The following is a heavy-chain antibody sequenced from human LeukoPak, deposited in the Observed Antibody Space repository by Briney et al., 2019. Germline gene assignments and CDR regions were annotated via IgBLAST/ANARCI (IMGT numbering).Heavy chain of an antibody. CDR3: ARGPRGLHGYSYGYYFDY. J-gene: IGHJ4*02. CDR1: GFTFSSDW. Sequence: PGGSLRLSCAASGFTFSSDWMSWVREAPGTGLEWVANIKQDGSEKYYVDSVKSRFTISRDNAKNSRYLQMNSLRAEDTAVYYCARGPRGLHGYSYGYYFDYWGQGTLVTVSS. V-gene: IGHV3-7*05. D-gene: IGHD5-18*01. CDR2: IKQDGSEK.